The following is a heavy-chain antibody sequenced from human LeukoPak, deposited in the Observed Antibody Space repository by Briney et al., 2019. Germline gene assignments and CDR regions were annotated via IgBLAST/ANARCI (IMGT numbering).Heavy chain of an antibody. J-gene: IGHJ3*01. CDR3: TTGFCPSNACHWDHAFAV. Sequence: PGGSLRLSCAVSGFTFNDAWMTWVRQAPGRGLEWVGRIKAKSQGATTDYATSVKGRFTISRDDSNNMVSLQMNSLKREDAAIYYCTTGFCPSNACHWDHAFAVWGQGTTVTVSS. V-gene: IGHV3-15*01. CDR1: GFTFNDAW. D-gene: IGHD4-11*01. CDR2: IKAKSQGATT.